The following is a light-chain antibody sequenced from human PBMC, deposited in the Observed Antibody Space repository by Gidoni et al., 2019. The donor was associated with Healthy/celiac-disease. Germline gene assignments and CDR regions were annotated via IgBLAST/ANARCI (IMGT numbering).Light chain of an antibody. V-gene: IGKV1-27*01. CDR3: QKYNSAPWT. Sequence: DIQMTQSPSSLSASVGDRVTITCRASQGISNYLAWYQQKPGKVPKLLIYAASTLQSGVPSRFSGSGSGTDFTLTISSLQPEDVATYYCQKYNSAPWTFXXXTRVEIK. J-gene: IGKJ1*01. CDR2: AAS. CDR1: QGISNY.